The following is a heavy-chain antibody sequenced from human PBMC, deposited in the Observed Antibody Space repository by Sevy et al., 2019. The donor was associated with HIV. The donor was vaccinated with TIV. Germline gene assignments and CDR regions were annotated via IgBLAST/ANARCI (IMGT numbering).Heavy chain of an antibody. CDR1: GFTFNSYT. Sequence: GGSLRLSCAASGFTFNSYTMNWVRQAPGKGLEWVSSITSGSTYIYYADSVKGRFTISRDNAKNSLYPQMNSLRAEDTAVYYCARDGGCSSTSCLLYFDYWGQGSLVTVSS. D-gene: IGHD2-2*01. CDR3: ARDGGCSSTSCLLYFDY. V-gene: IGHV3-21*01. CDR2: ITSGSTYI. J-gene: IGHJ4*02.